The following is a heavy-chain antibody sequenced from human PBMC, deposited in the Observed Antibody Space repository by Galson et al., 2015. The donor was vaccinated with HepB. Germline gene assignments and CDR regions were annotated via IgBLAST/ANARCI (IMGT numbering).Heavy chain of an antibody. V-gene: IGHV6-1*01. CDR2: TYYRSKWYN. D-gene: IGHD5-12*01. Sequence: CAISGDSVSSNSAAWNWIRQSPSRGLEWLGRTYYRSKWYNDYAVSVKSRITINPDTSKNQFSLQLNSVTPEDTAVYYCARGPLVATIYYYYYGMDVWGQGTTVTVSS. J-gene: IGHJ6*02. CDR1: GDSVSSNSAA. CDR3: ARGPLVATIYYYYYGMDV.